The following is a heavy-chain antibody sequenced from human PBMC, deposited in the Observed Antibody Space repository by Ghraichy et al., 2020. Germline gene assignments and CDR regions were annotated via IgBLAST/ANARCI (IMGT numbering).Heavy chain of an antibody. CDR2: IYTSGST. CDR3: ARDREKSVTGTTYRWFDP. CDR1: GGSISSYY. Sequence: SETLSLTCTVSGGSISSYYWSWIRQPAGKGLEWIGRIYTSGSTNYNPSLKSRVTMSVDTSKNQFSLKLSSVTAADTAVYYCARDREKSVTGTTYRWFDPWGQGTLVTVSS. J-gene: IGHJ5*02. V-gene: IGHV4-4*07. D-gene: IGHD1-20*01.